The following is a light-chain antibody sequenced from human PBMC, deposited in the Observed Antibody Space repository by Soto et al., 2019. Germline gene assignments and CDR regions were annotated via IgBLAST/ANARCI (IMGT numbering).Light chain of an antibody. J-gene: IGLJ1*01. CDR1: SSDVGGYNS. Sequence: QSVLTQPASVSGSPGQSITISCTGTSSDVGGYNSVSWYRQDPGKAPKLMIYDVTNRPSGVSNRFSGSKSGNTASLTISGLQAEDEADYYCQSYDTSPSGYVFGTGTKVTVL. CDR2: DVT. CDR3: QSYDTSPSGYV. V-gene: IGLV2-14*01.